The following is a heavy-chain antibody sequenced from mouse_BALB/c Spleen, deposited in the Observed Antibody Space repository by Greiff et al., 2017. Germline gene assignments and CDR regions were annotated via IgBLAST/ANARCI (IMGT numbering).Heavy chain of an antibody. V-gene: IGHV5-9-3*01. CDR3: ARMPNSYGSSYDYYAMDY. CDR2: ISSGGSYT. J-gene: IGHJ4*01. CDR1: GFTFSSYA. D-gene: IGHD1-1*01. Sequence: EVHLVESGGGLVKPGGSLKLSCAASGFTFSSYAMSWVRQTPEKRLEWVATISSGGSYTYYPDSVKGRFTISRDNAKNTLYLQMSSLRSEDTAMYYCARMPNSYGSSYDYYAMDYWGQGTSVTVSS.